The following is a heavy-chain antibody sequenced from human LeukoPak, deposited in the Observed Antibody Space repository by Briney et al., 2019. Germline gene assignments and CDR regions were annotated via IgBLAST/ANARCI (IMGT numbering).Heavy chain of an antibody. D-gene: IGHD2-2*01. J-gene: IGHJ6*03. CDR1: GFTFSSYG. V-gene: IGHV3-30*02. CDR2: IRYDGSNK. CDR3: AKDGVCCSSTSCYGYYYYMDV. Sequence: GGSLRLSCAASGFTFSSYGMYWVRQAPGKGLEWVAFIRYDGSNKYYADSVKGRFTISRDNSKNTLYLQMNSLRAEDTAVYYCAKDGVCCSSTSCYGYYYYMDVWGKGTTVTVSS.